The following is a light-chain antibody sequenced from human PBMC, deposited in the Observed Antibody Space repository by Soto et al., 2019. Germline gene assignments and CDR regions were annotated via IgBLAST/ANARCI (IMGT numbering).Light chain of an antibody. J-gene: IGLJ2*01. CDR3: SSYTSGDPVV. Sequence: QSVLTQPASVSGSPGQSITISCTGTSSDVGGYNYVSWYQQHPGKAPKLMIYDVSNRPSDISNRFSGSKSGNTASLTISGLQAEDEADYYGSSYTSGDPVVFGGGSKLTVL. CDR1: SSDVGGYNY. CDR2: DVS. V-gene: IGLV2-14*03.